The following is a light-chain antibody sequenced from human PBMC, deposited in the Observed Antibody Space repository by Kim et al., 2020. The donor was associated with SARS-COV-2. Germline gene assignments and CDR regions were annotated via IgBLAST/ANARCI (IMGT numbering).Light chain of an antibody. CDR2: TAS. Sequence: DIQMTQSPSSLSASVGDRVTITCRASQDISRYLNWYQQKPGKAPRLLIYTASSLQSGVPSRFTGSGSETDFTLTISSLQPEDFATYCCQQTDSASRTFGQGTKVDIK. CDR1: QDISRY. V-gene: IGKV1-39*01. J-gene: IGKJ1*01. CDR3: QQTDSASRT.